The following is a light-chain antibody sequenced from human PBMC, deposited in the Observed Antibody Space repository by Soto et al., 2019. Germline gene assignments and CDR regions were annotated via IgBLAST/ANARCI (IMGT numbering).Light chain of an antibody. CDR1: QSVLYSSNNKNY. Sequence: DIVMTQSPDSLAVSLGERATINCKSSQSVLYSSNNKNYLAWYQQKPGQPPKLLISWASTRESGVPDRFSGSGSGTDFTLTISSLQAEDVAVYYCMQALQTPPTFGQGTKLEIK. CDR2: WAS. J-gene: IGKJ2*01. V-gene: IGKV4-1*01. CDR3: MQALQTPPT.